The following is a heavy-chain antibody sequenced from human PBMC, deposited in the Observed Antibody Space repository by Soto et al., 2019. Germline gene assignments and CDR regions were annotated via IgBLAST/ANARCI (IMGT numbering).Heavy chain of an antibody. Sequence: PVKVYCKASGYTFTNYGITWVRQAPGQGLEWMGGIIPIFGTANYAQKSQGRVTITADESTSTAYMELSSLRSEDTAVYYCARYDILTGHNAVYYYYGMDVWGQGTTVTVSS. V-gene: IGHV1-69*13. CDR1: GYTFTNYG. J-gene: IGHJ6*02. D-gene: IGHD3-9*01. CDR2: IIPIFGTA. CDR3: ARYDILTGHNAVYYYYGMDV.